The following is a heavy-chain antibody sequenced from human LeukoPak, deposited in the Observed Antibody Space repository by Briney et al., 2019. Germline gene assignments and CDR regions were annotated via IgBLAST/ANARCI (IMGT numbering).Heavy chain of an antibody. CDR1: GFTFSSYS. D-gene: IGHD3-10*02. CDR3: AELGITMIGGV. J-gene: IGHJ6*04. V-gene: IGHV3-48*04. CDR2: ISSSGSTI. Sequence: GGSLRLSCAASGFTFSSYSMNWVRQAPGKGLEWVSYISSSGSTIYYADSVKGRFTISRDNAKNSLYMQMNSLRAEDTAVYYCAELGITMIGGVWGKGTTVTISS.